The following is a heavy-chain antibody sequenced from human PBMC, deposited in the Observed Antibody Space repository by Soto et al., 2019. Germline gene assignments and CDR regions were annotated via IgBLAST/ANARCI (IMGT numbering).Heavy chain of an antibody. J-gene: IGHJ6*02. Sequence: SVKVSCKASGGTFSSYAISWVRQAPGQGLEWMGGIIPIFGTANYAQKFQGRVTITADESTSTAYMELSSLRSEDTAVYYCARGAARMGGYYYYYGMDVWGQGTTVTVS. D-gene: IGHD6-6*01. CDR2: IIPIFGTA. CDR3: ARGAARMGGYYYYYGMDV. V-gene: IGHV1-69*13. CDR1: GGTFSSYA.